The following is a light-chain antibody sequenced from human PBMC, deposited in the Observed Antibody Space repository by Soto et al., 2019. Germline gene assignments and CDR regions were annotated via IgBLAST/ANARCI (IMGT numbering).Light chain of an antibody. CDR1: GSDVGSYNY. CDR2: EVN. Sequence: QSVLTQPASVSGSPGQSITLSCIGTGSDVGSYNYVSWYQQRPGKAPKLMIYEVNNRPSGVSDRFSGSKSANTASLTISGLQSEDEATYYCSSYTSTSTLVFGGGTNVTVL. CDR3: SSYTSTSTLV. J-gene: IGLJ2*01. V-gene: IGLV2-14*01.